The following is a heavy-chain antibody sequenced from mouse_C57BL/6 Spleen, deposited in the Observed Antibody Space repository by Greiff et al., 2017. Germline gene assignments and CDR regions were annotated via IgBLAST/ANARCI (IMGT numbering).Heavy chain of an antibody. D-gene: IGHD1-1*01. Sequence: QVQLQQPGTELVKPGASVKLSCKASGYTFTSYWMHWVKQRPGQGLEWIGNINPSHGGTNYNEKFKGKATLTVDKSSSTAYMQLSSLTSEDAAVYYCATDYYYGSSYAYYFDDWGQGTTLTVSS. CDR3: ATDYYYGSSYAYYFDD. J-gene: IGHJ2*01. CDR2: INPSHGGT. CDR1: GYTFTSYW. V-gene: IGHV1-53*01.